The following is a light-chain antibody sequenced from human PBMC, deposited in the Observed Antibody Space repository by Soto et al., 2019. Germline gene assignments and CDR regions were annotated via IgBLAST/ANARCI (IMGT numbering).Light chain of an antibody. Sequence: EIVLTQSPATLSLSPGERATLSCRASQSVSSDLAWYQQKPGQAPRLLIYEASNSATGIPARFRGSGSGTDFTLTISSLEPEDFAVYYGQQRSNWPRYTFGQGIKLEIK. J-gene: IGKJ2*01. CDR3: QQRSNWPRYT. V-gene: IGKV3-11*01. CDR1: QSVSSD. CDR2: EAS.